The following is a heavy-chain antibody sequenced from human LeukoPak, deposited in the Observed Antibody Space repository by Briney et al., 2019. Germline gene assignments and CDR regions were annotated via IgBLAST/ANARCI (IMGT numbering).Heavy chain of an antibody. V-gene: IGHV3-30*04. CDR3: ARGRSSSWYREPFDY. Sequence: GGSLRLSCAASGFTFSSYAMHWVRQAPGKGLEWVAVISYDGSNKYYADSVKGRFTISRDNSKNTLYLQMNSLRAEDTAVYYCARGRSSSWYREPFDYWGQGTLVTVSS. J-gene: IGHJ4*02. D-gene: IGHD6-13*01. CDR1: GFTFSSYA. CDR2: ISYDGSNK.